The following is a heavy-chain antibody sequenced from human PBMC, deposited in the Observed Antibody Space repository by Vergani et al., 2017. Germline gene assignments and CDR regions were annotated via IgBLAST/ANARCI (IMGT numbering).Heavy chain of an antibody. V-gene: IGHV7-4-1*02. Sequence: QVQLLQSGSELKKPGASVRISCEASGYTFTNYPLIWVRQAPGQGLEFMGWINTNSGNPTYAPGFTGRFVFSLDTSVSTAYLQISGLKAEDSAVYYCARGRRWRLTEYLYGMDVWGQWTTVTVSS. D-gene: IGHD4-23*01. CDR1: GYTFTNYP. CDR2: INTNSGNP. CDR3: ARGRRWRLTEYLYGMDV. J-gene: IGHJ6*02.